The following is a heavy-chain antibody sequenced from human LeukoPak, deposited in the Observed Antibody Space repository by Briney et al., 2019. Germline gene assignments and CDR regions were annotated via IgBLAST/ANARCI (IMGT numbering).Heavy chain of an antibody. J-gene: IGHJ6*03. V-gene: IGHV3-23*01. D-gene: IGHD3-3*01. CDR3: AKGVTIFGVVTYYYYYMDV. Sequence: PGGSLRLSCAASGFTFSSYAMSWVRQAPGKGLEWVSAISGSGGSTYYADSVKGRLTTSRENSKNRLYLQMNSLRAEDTAVYYCAKGVTIFGVVTYYYYYMDVWGKGTTVTVSS. CDR2: ISGSGGST. CDR1: GFTFSSYA.